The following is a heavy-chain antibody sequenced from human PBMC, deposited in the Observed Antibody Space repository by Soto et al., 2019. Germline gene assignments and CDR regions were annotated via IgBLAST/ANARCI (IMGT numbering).Heavy chain of an antibody. J-gene: IGHJ4*02. V-gene: IGHV1-69*13. CDR2: IIPIFGPA. CDR3: AFSSSYYFDY. D-gene: IGHD6-6*01. Sequence: SVKVSCKASGGTISANTITWVRQAPRQGLEWMGGIIPIFGPADYAQKFQGRVTITADESTSTVYMELTSLRSEDTAVYYCAFSSSYYFDYWGQGTLVTVYS. CDR1: GGTISANT.